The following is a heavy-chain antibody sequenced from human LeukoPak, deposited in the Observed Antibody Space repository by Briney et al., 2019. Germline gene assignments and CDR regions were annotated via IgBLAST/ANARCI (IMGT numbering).Heavy chain of an antibody. CDR3: AKEWGEGSDAFDI. Sequence: GGSLSLSCAASRFTFSSYGMQWVGQARGKGVEWVAVILYDGSNKYYAESVKSRLTISRDNSKNTLYLQMNSLRAEDTAVDCCAKEWGEGSDAFDIWGQGTMVTVSS. V-gene: IGHV3-30*18. CDR1: RFTFSSYG. D-gene: IGHD3-16*01. CDR2: ILYDGSNK. J-gene: IGHJ3*02.